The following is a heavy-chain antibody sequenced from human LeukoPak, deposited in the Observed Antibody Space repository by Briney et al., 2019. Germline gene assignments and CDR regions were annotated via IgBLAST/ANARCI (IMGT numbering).Heavy chain of an antibody. V-gene: IGHV4-59*01. CDR2: IYYSGST. Sequence: SETLSLTCTVSGGSISSYYWSWLRQPPGKGREGIGYIYYSGSTNYNPSLKSRVTISVDTSKNQSSLKLSSVTAADTAVYYCARDGSGSSNDAFDIWGQGTMVTVSS. CDR3: ARDGSGSSNDAFDI. D-gene: IGHD3-10*01. J-gene: IGHJ3*02. CDR1: GGSISSYY.